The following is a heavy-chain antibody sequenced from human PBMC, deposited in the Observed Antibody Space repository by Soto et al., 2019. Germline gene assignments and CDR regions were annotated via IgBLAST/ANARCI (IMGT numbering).Heavy chain of an antibody. Sequence: GSLRLSCAASEFTFSNYAMNWVRQAPGKGLEWVSGISGSGATTYHADSVKGRFTISRDNSKHTLYLQVNSLRAEDTAVYYCARARSIAARPLDYWGQGTPVTVSS. CDR2: ISGSGATT. D-gene: IGHD6-6*01. V-gene: IGHV3-23*01. CDR1: EFTFSNYA. J-gene: IGHJ4*02. CDR3: ARARSIAARPLDY.